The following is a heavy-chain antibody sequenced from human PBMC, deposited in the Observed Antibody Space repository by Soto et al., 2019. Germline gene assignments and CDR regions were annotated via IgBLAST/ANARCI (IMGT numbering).Heavy chain of an antibody. CDR1: EFTFSSYS. CDR2: ISVSAATI. D-gene: IGHD2-2*01. Sequence: GGSLRLSCAASEFTFSSYSMSWVRQAPGKGLEWISFISVSAATIYYADSVKGRFTVSRDDAKNSLYLQMSSLRDEDTAVYFCARSCMRARCYPRGIDMFDIWGQGTMVTVSS. CDR3: ARSCMRARCYPRGIDMFDI. V-gene: IGHV3-48*02. J-gene: IGHJ3*02.